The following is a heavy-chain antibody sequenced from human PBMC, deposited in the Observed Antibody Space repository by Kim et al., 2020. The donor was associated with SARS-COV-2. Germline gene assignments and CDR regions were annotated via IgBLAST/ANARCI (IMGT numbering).Heavy chain of an antibody. D-gene: IGHD6-19*01. CDR3: ARRAYSSGWWYFDY. V-gene: IGHV3-74*01. J-gene: IGHJ4*02. Sequence: ADSGKGRFTNSRDNAKNTLYLQMNSLRAEDTAVYYCARRAYSSGWWYFDYWGQGTLVTVSS.